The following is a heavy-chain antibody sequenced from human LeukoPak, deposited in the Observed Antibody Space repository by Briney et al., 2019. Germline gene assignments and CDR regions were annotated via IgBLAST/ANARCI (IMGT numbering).Heavy chain of an antibody. CDR2: IYTSGST. D-gene: IGHD3-22*01. CDR3: ARDGYYYGSSGYYYPED. CDR1: CGSISSGSYD. Sequence: SETLSLTCTVSCGSISSGSYDWSWIRQPAGKGQEWIGRIYTSGSTNYNPSLKSRVTISVDTSKNQFSPKLTSVTAADTAAYYCARDGYYYGSSGYYYPEDWGQGTLVTVSS. V-gene: IGHV4-61*02. J-gene: IGHJ4*02.